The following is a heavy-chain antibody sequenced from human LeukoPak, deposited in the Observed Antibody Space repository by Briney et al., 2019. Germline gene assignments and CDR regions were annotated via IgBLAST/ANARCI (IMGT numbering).Heavy chain of an antibody. CDR2: ISSSGNYI. Sequence: PSETLSLTCTVSGGSISSSSYYWGWIRQPPGKGLEWVSSISSSGNYIYYADSVKGRFTISRDNAKNSLYLQMNSLRAEDTAVYYCAKIISDWLRGAFDIWGQGTMVTVSS. V-gene: IGHV3-21*01. CDR3: AKIISDWLRGAFDI. CDR1: GGSISSSS. D-gene: IGHD3-9*01. J-gene: IGHJ3*02.